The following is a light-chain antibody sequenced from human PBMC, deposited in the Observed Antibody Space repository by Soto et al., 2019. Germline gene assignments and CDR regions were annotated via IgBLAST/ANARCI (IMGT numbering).Light chain of an antibody. Sequence: QSVLTQPPSASGTPGQRVTISCSGSSSNFGSNTVNWYQQLPGTAPKLLIYSNNQRPSGVPDRFSGSKSGTSASLAISGLQSEDDADYYCAAWDDSLNGSYVCGTGTKVTVL. CDR3: AAWDDSLNGSYV. CDR1: SSNFGSNT. CDR2: SNN. J-gene: IGLJ1*01. V-gene: IGLV1-44*01.